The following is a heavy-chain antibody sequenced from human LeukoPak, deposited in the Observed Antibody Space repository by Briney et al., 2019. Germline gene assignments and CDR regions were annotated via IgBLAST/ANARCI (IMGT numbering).Heavy chain of an antibody. CDR1: GFTFSSYG. Sequence: PGGSLRLSCAASGFTFSSYGMSWVRQAPGKGLEWVSAISGSGGSTYYADSVKGRFTISRDNSKNTPYLQMNSLRAEDTAVYYCAKRRGLELLYYYYMDVWGKGTTVTVSS. J-gene: IGHJ6*03. D-gene: IGHD1-7*01. CDR2: ISGSGGST. CDR3: AKRRGLELLYYYYMDV. V-gene: IGHV3-23*01.